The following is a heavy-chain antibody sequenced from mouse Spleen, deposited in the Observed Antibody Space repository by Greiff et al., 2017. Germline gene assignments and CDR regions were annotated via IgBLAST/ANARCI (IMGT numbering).Heavy chain of an antibody. CDR1: GFTFTDYY. Sequence: EVKLMESGGGLVQPGGSLRLSCATSGFTFTDYYMSWVRQPPGKALEWLGFIRNKANGYTTEYSASVKGRFTISRDNSQSILYLQMNSPRAEDSATYYCARDKGSSGVFDYWGQGTTLPVSS. V-gene: IGHV7-3*02. J-gene: IGHJ2*01. CDR2: IRNKANGYTT. D-gene: IGHD3-1*01. CDR3: ARDKGSSGVFDY.